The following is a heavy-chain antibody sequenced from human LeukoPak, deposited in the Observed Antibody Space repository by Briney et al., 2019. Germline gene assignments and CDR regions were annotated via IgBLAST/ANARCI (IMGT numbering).Heavy chain of an antibody. CDR3: ARTTEGYCRGRSCYSYYYYMDV. CDR2: IYYSGST. Sequence: SETLSLTCTVSGGSISSSSYYWGWIRQPPGTGLEWIGSIYYSGSTYYNPSLKSRVTISVDTSKNQFSLKLSSVTAADTAVYYCARTTEGYCRGRSCYSYYYYMDVWGKGTTVTVS. D-gene: IGHD2-15*01. V-gene: IGHV4-39*01. CDR1: GGSISSSSYY. J-gene: IGHJ6*03.